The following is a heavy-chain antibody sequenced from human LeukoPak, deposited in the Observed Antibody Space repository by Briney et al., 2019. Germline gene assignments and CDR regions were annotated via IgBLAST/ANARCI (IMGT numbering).Heavy chain of an antibody. CDR2: IYYSGST. V-gene: IGHV4-31*03. D-gene: IGHD3-10*01. CDR3: ARSQSKSDYYGDY. CDR1: GGSISSGGYY. Sequence: PSETLSLTCTVSGGSISSGGYYWSWIRQHPGKGLEWIGYIYYSGSTYYNPSLKSRVTISVDTSKNQFSLKLSSVTAADTAVYYCARSQSKSDYYGDYWGQGTLVTVSS. J-gene: IGHJ4*02.